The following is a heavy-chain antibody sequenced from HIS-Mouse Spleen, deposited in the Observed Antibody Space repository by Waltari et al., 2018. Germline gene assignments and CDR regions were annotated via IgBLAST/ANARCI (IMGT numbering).Heavy chain of an antibody. J-gene: IGHJ3*02. CDR2: IYYSGST. V-gene: IGHV4-39*07. CDR3: ARAPTGFLEWFDAFDI. CDR1: GGSISSSSYY. D-gene: IGHD3-3*01. Sequence: QLQLQESGPGLVKPSETLSLTCTVSGGSISSSSYYWGWIRQPPGKGLEWIGSIYYSGSTYYNPCLKRRVTISVDTAKNQFSLKLSSVTAADTAVYYWARAPTGFLEWFDAFDIWGQGTMVTVSS.